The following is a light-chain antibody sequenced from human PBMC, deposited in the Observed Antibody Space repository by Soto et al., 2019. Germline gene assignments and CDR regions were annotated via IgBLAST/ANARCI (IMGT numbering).Light chain of an antibody. CDR1: SSDVGGYNY. J-gene: IGLJ1*01. CDR2: DVS. V-gene: IGLV2-14*01. CDR3: SSYTSSSTRV. Sequence: QSVLTQPASVSGSPGQSITISCTGTSSDVGGYNYVSWYQQHPGKASKLMIYDVSNRPSGVSNRFSGSKSANTASLTISGLQAEDEADYYCSSYTSSSTRVFGTGTKVTVL.